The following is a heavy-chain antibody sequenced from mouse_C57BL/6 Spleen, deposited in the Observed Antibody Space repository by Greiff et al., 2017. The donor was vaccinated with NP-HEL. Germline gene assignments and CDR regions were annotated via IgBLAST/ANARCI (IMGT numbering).Heavy chain of an antibody. Sequence: EVQLQQSGPELVKPGASVKISCKASGYSFTGYYMNWVKQSPEKSLEWIGEINPSTGGTTYNQKFKAKATLTVDKSSSTAYMQLKSLTSEDSAVYYCAREGTGQLRLRLGNYFDYWGQGTTLTVSS. J-gene: IGHJ2*01. CDR1: GYSFTGYY. CDR3: AREGTGQLRLRLGNYFDY. V-gene: IGHV1-42*01. D-gene: IGHD3-2*02. CDR2: INPSTGGT.